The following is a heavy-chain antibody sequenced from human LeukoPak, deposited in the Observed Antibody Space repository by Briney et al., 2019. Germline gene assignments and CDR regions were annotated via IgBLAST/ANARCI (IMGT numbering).Heavy chain of an antibody. Sequence: GRSLRLSCAASGFTFSSYAMHWVRQAPGKGLEWVAVISYDGSNKYYADSVKGRFTVSRDNSKNTLYLQMNSLRAEDTAVYYCARGIPPLYSYGLETYYYGMDVWGQGTTVTVSS. D-gene: IGHD5-18*01. V-gene: IGHV3-30*04. CDR2: ISYDGSNK. J-gene: IGHJ6*02. CDR1: GFTFSSYA. CDR3: ARGIPPLYSYGLETYYYGMDV.